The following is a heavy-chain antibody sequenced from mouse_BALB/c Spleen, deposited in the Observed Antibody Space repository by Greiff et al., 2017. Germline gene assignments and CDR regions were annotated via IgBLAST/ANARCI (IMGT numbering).Heavy chain of an antibody. V-gene: IGHV1-12*01. CDR1: GYTFTSYN. CDR3: ARGDYGSSYDY. J-gene: IGHJ2*01. Sequence: QVQLQQPGAELVKPGASVKMSCKASGYTFTSYNMHWVKQTPGQGLEWIGAIYPGNGDTSYNQKFKGKATLTADKSSSTAYMQLSSLTSEDSAVYYCARGDYGSSYDYWGQGTTLTVSS. CDR2: IYPGNGDT. D-gene: IGHD1-1*01.